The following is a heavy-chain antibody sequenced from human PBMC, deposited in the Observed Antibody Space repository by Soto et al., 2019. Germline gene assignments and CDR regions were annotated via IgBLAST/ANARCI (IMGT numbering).Heavy chain of an antibody. D-gene: IGHD3-10*01. Sequence: EVQLVESGGGLVKPGGSLRLSCVASGFTFSSYSMSWVRQAPGEGLQWVSSITSSNTYINYGDSVKGRFAISRDNAKNPLYLQMNSLRAEDTAVYFCARDTNYYASGSGVDFWGQGTLVTVSS. CDR1: GFTFSSYS. CDR2: ITSSNTYI. CDR3: ARDTNYYASGSGVDF. J-gene: IGHJ4*02. V-gene: IGHV3-21*02.